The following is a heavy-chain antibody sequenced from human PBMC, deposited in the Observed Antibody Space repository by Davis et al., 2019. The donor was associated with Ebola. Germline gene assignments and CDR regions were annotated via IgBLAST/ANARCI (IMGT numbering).Heavy chain of an antibody. CDR1: GYTFTSYG. CDR2: ISAYNGNT. Sequence: ASVTVSCKASGYTFTSYGISWVRQAPGQGLEWMGWISAYNGNTNYAQKLQGRVTMTTDTSTSTAYMELRSLRSDDTAVYYCARDLLRVVVPAAPGDQQQYYYYYGMDVWGQGTTVTVSS. D-gene: IGHD2-2*01. J-gene: IGHJ6*02. CDR3: ARDLLRVVVPAAPGDQQQYYYYYGMDV. V-gene: IGHV1-18*01.